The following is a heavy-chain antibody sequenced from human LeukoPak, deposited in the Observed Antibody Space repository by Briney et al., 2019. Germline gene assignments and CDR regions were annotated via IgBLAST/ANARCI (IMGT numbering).Heavy chain of an antibody. CDR1: GFTFISYN. CDR3: ARGGSRDGYNLNYFDY. CDR2: ISSGSRSI. D-gene: IGHD5-24*01. J-gene: IGHJ4*02. Sequence: GGALRLSCAASGFTFISYNMNWVRQAPGKGLEWVALISSGSRSIYYADSVKGRFTISRDNAKNSLYLQMNSLRAEDTAVYYCARGGSRDGYNLNYFDYWGQGTLVTVSS. V-gene: IGHV3-21*01.